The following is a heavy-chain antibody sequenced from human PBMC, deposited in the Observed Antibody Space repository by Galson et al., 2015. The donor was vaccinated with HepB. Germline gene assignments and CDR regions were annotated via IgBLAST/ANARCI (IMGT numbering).Heavy chain of an antibody. Sequence: LSLTCAVSGGSMSSYYWSWIRQPPGKGLEWIGYTYYSGSTDYNPSLKGRVTILVDTSENHFSLKMSSVTAADTAVYYCARTVMATSAFDIWGQGTMVTVSS. CDR3: ARTVMATSAFDI. V-gene: IGHV4-59*01. CDR2: TYYSGST. J-gene: IGHJ3*02. CDR1: GGSMSSYY. D-gene: IGHD2-2*01.